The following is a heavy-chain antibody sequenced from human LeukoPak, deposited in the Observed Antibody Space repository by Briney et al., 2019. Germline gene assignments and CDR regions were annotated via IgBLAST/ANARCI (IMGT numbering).Heavy chain of an antibody. CDR1: GGTLSSYA. J-gene: IGHJ5*02. CDR2: IIPIFGTA. CDR3: ASSTQLELRPRSRRNWFDP. V-gene: IGHV1-69*13. D-gene: IGHD1-7*01. Sequence: SVKVSCKASGGTLSSYAISWVRQAPGQGLEWMGGIIPIFGTANYAQKFQGRVTITADESTSTAYMELSSLRSEDTAVYYCASSTQLELRPRSRRNWFDPWGQGTLVTVSS.